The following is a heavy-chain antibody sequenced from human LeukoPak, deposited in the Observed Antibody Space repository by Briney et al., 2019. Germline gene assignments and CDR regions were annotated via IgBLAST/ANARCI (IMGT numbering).Heavy chain of an antibody. V-gene: IGHV3-23*01. D-gene: IGHD6-19*01. CDR2: ISGSGGST. Sequence: GGSLRLSCAASGFTFSSYAMSWVRQAPGKGLEWVSAISGSGGSTYYADSVKGRFTISRDNSKNTLYLQMNSLRAEDTAVYYCARSSGWSHYYFDYWGQGTLVTVSS. CDR3: ARSSGWSHYYFDY. CDR1: GFTFSSYA. J-gene: IGHJ4*02.